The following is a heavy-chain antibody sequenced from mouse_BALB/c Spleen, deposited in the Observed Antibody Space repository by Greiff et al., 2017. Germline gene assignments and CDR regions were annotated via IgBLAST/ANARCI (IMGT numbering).Heavy chain of an antibody. CDR3: TRAGPFAY. CDR1: GYTFTSYY. Sequence: QVQLQQSGAELVKPGASVKLSCKASGYTFTSYYMYWVKQRPGQGLEWIGEINPSNGGTNFNEKFKSKATLTVDKSSSTAYMQLSSLTSEDSAVYYCTRAGPFAYGGQGTLVTVSA. CDR2: INPSNGGT. V-gene: IGHV1S81*02. J-gene: IGHJ3*01.